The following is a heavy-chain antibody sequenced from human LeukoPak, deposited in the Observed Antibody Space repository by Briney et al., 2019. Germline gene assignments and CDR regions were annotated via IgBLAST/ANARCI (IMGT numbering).Heavy chain of an antibody. CDR2: ISAYNGNT. V-gene: IGHV1-18*01. CDR1: GYTFTSYG. CDR3: ASSEYYYDSSGSTLSYYGMDV. J-gene: IGHJ6*02. Sequence: ASVKVSCKASGYTFTSYGISWVRQAPGQGLEWMGWISAYNGNTNYAQKLQGRVTMTTDTSTSTAYMELSSLRSEDTAMYYCASSEYYYDSSGSTLSYYGMDVWGQGTTVTVSS. D-gene: IGHD3-22*01.